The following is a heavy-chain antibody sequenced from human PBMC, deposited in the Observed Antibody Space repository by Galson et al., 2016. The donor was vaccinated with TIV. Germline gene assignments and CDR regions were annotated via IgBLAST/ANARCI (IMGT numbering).Heavy chain of an antibody. Sequence: QSGAEVKKPGDSLKISCQGSGYFFPSYWIGCVRQMPGAGLEWLGILSPCASDTRCSPSPQGQVTISADKSISPAYLQWSSLKAADTARYYCARLSRQWLVYAFDIWGQGTMVTVSS. D-gene: IGHD6-19*01. CDR2: LSPCASDT. J-gene: IGHJ3*02. CDR1: GYFFPSYW. CDR3: ARLSRQWLVYAFDI. V-gene: IGHV5-51*01.